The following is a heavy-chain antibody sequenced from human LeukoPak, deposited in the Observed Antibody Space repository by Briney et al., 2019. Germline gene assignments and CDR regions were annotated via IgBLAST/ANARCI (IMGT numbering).Heavy chain of an antibody. J-gene: IGHJ4*02. CDR3: ARGRGLLWFGESFDY. CDR1: GGSISSSSYY. Sequence: SETLSLTCTVSGGSISSSSYYWGWIRQPPGKGLEWIGSIYYSGSTYYNPSLKSRVTISVDTSKNQFSLKLSSVTAADTAVYYCARGRGLLWFGESFDYWGQGTLVTVSS. D-gene: IGHD3-10*01. CDR2: IYYSGST. V-gene: IGHV4-39*07.